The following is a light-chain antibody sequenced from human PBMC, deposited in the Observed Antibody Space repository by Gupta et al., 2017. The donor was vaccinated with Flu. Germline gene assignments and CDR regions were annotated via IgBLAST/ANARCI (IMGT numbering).Light chain of an antibody. CDR2: DAS. V-gene: IGKV3-11*01. Sequence: EIVLTQSPATLSSSPAERATLSCSASQSVGTYLAWYQQKPGQTPRLLVYDASNRATGIPARFSGSGSGTDFTLTISSLEPEDFAVYYCQKRSNWPPYTFGQGTRLEI. CDR1: QSVGTY. J-gene: IGKJ2*01. CDR3: QKRSNWPPYT.